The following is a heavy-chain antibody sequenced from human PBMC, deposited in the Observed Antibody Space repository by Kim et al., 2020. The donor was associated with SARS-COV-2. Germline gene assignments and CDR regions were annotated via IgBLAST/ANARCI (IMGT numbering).Heavy chain of an antibody. J-gene: IGHJ4*02. V-gene: IGHV3-49*04. CDR1: GFTFGDYA. CDR2: LRSKAYGGTT. CDR3: TREGATIFGVVIEN. Sequence: GGSLRLSCTASGFTFGDYAMSWVRQAPGKGLEWVFFLRSKAYGGTTEYAASVKGRFTISRDDSKSIAYLQMNSLKTEDTAVYYCTREGATIFGVVIENWGQGTLVTVSS. D-gene: IGHD3-3*01.